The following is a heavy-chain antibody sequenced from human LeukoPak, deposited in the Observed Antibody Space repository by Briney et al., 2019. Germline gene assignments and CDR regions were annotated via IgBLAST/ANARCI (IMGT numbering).Heavy chain of an antibody. CDR3: VRDATRGGDLDR. Sequence: GGSMRPSCAASGFTFSDFWTVCVRQAPGQGLQWVAQIHTDVRQNNYMNSVRGRCTLSRDNARHSLDLQMNTQRVEETAVYFFVRDATRGGDLDRWGQGTLVTVSS. D-gene: IGHD2-21*01. V-gene: IGHV3-7*01. J-gene: IGHJ5*02. CDR2: IHTDVRQN. CDR1: GFTFSDFW.